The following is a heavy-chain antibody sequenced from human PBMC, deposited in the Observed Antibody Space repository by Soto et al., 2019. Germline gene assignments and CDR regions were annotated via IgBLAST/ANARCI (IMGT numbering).Heavy chain of an antibody. CDR3: ARDRGITGQLLFDY. V-gene: IGHV4-59*01. CDR2: IYYSRST. J-gene: IGHJ4*02. Sequence: PSETLSLTCTVSGGSISSYYWSWIRQPPGKGLEWIGYIYYSRSTNYNPSLKSRVTISVDTSKNQFSLKLSSVTAADTAVYYCARDRGITGQLLFDYWGQGTLVTVSS. CDR1: GGSISSYY. D-gene: IGHD1-20*01.